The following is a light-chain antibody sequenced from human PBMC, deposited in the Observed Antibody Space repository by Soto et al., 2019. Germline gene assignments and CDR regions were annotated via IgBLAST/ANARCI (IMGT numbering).Light chain of an antibody. CDR2: NNN. Sequence: QAVVTQPPSASGTPGQRVTISCSGGSSNIGTNAFNWYQQLPGTAPKLLIYNNNQRPSGVPDRFSGSKSGTSASLAISGLQSEDEADDYCAAWDDSLNGYVFGTGTKLTVL. V-gene: IGLV1-44*01. CDR1: SSNIGTNA. J-gene: IGLJ1*01. CDR3: AAWDDSLNGYV.